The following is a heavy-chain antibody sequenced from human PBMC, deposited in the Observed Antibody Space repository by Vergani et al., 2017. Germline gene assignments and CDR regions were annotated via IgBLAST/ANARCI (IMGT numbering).Heavy chain of an antibody. CDR2: ISSSSSTI. V-gene: IGHV3-48*01. Sequence: EVQLVESGGGLVQPGGSLRLSCAASGFTFSSYSMNWVRQAPGKGLEWVSYISSSSSTIYYADSVKGRFTISRDNAKNSLYLQMNRLRAEDTAVYYCARGPLLWFGGLAGDAFDIWGQGTMVTVSS. D-gene: IGHD3-10*01. J-gene: IGHJ3*02. CDR3: ARGPLLWFGGLAGDAFDI. CDR1: GFTFSSYS.